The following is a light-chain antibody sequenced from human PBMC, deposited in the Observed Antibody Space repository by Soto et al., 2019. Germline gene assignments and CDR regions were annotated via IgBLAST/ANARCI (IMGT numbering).Light chain of an antibody. J-gene: IGKJ1*01. CDR3: MQALQTPWA. CDR2: LGS. V-gene: IGKV2-28*01. CDR1: QRLLHTNGYNY. Sequence: ETVMTQSPLSLPVTPREPASISCRSSQRLLHTNGYNYVDWYLQKPGQSPQLLIYLGSNRASGVPDRFSGSGSGTDFTLKISRVEAADVGVYYCMQALQTPWAFGQGTKVEIK.